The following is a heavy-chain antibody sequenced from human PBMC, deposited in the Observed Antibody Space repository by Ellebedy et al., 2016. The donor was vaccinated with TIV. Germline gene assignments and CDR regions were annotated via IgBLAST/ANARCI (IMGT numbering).Heavy chain of an antibody. D-gene: IGHD6-19*01. V-gene: IGHV1-69*04. CDR2: IIPILGIA. Sequence: AASVKVSCKASGGTFSSYAISWVRQAPGQGLEWMGRIIPILGIANYAQKFQGRVTITADKSTSTAYMELSSLRSEDTAVYYCARDYLSSGSVDYWGQGTLVTVSS. CDR1: GGTFSSYA. J-gene: IGHJ4*02. CDR3: ARDYLSSGSVDY.